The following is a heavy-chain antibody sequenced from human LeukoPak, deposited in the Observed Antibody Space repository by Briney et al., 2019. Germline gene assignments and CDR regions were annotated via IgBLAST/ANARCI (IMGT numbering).Heavy chain of an antibody. CDR3: ADCSSTSCYWGYCSGGTCFN. V-gene: IGHV4-39*01. D-gene: IGHD2-2*01. CDR2: IYYSGST. CDR1: GGSISSSSHY. Sequence: SETLSLTCSVSGGSISSSSHYWGWIRQPPGKGLEWIGSIYYSGSTYYNPSLKSRVTISVDTSKHQFSLRLSSVTAADTALYYCADCSSTSCYWGYCSGGTCFNWGQGTLVTVPS. J-gene: IGHJ4*02.